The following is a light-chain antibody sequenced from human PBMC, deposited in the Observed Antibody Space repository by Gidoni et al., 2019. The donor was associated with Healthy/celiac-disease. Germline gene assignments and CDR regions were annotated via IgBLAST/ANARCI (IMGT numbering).Light chain of an antibody. CDR2: EVS. CDR3: SSYTSSSTQV. Sequence: QSAVTQPASVSRSPGQSITISCTGTSSDVGGYNYVSWYQQHPGNAPKHMIYEVSHRPSGVSNLFSVSKSGNTASLTISGLQAEDEADYFCSSYTSSSTQVFGGGTKLSVL. CDR1: SSDVGGYNY. J-gene: IGLJ3*02. V-gene: IGLV2-14*01.